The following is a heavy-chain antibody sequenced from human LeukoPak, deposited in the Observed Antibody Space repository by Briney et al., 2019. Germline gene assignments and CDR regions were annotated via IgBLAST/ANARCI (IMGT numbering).Heavy chain of an antibody. V-gene: IGHV1-2*04. CDR2: INPNSGGT. J-gene: IGHJ4*02. Sequence: GASVKVSCKASGYTFTSYAMNWVRQAPGQGLEWMGWINPNSGGTNYAQKFQGWVTMTRDTSISTAYMELRSLRSDDTAVYYCARDRLNKATTFDYWGQGTLVTVSS. CDR3: ARDRLNKATTFDY. CDR1: GYTFTSYA. D-gene: IGHD1-14*01.